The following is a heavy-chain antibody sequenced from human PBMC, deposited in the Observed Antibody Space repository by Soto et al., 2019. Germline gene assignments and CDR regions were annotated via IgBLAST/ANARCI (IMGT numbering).Heavy chain of an antibody. D-gene: IGHD4-17*01. J-gene: IGHJ6*02. V-gene: IGHV3-9*01. Sequence: EVQLVESGGDLVQPGRSLGLSCVVSGSTCDEHAMHWVRQVPGEGLEGVSGVYCKGDSKGYADSVKGRFTISKDNVKNELYLQMHSLRVEYTAVYYCVKDMTPGGADVWGQGTPVTVSS. CDR1: GSTCDEHA. CDR3: VKDMTPGGADV. CDR2: VYCKGDSK.